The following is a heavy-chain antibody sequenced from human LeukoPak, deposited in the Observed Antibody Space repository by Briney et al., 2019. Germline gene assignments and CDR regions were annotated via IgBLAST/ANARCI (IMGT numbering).Heavy chain of an antibody. D-gene: IGHD6-13*01. J-gene: IGHJ4*02. Sequence: GASVKVSCKASGYTFTSYDINWVRQATGQGLEWMGWMNPNSGNTGCAQKFQGRVTITRNTSISTAYMELSSLRSEDTAVYYCARGNRFKRMYSSSWYGDYWGQGTLVTVSS. CDR3: ARGNRFKRMYSSSWYGDY. CDR1: GYTFTSYD. V-gene: IGHV1-8*03. CDR2: MNPNSGNT.